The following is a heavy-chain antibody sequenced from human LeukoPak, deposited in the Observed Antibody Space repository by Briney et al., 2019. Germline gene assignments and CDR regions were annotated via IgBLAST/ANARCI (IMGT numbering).Heavy chain of an antibody. CDR1: XXTFXXYA. CDR3: ASSTVTTRNWFDP. J-gene: IGHJ5*02. Sequence: KXSXXTFXXYAIXWVXQAPGXGRXWMGGIFPIFGTANYAQKFQGRVTITADKYTSTAYMELSSLRSEDTAVYYCASSTVTTRNWFDPWGQGTLVTVSS. D-gene: IGHD4-17*01. V-gene: IGHV1-69*06. CDR2: IFPIFGTA.